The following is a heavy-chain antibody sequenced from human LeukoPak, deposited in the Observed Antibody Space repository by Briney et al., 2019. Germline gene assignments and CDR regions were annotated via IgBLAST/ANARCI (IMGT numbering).Heavy chain of an antibody. CDR3: AKDRQWLGEAGAFDI. V-gene: IGHV3-30*18. CDR1: GFTFSSYG. CDR2: ISYDGSNK. D-gene: IGHD6-19*01. J-gene: IGHJ3*02. Sequence: GGSLRLSCAASGFTFSSYGMHWVRQAPGKGLEWVAVISYDGSNKYYADSVKGRFTISRDNSKNTLYLQMNSLRAEDTAVYYCAKDRQWLGEAGAFDIWGQGTMVTVSS.